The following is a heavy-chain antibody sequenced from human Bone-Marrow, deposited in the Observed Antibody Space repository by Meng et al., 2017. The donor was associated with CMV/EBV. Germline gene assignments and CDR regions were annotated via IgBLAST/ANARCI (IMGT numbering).Heavy chain of an antibody. Sequence: ASVKVSCKASGYTFTNYDINWVRQATGQGLEWMGWMNPNSGNTGYAQKFQGRVTITRNTSISTAYMELSSLRSEDTAVYYCARVGYCSISTCYSWFDPWGQGTLVTVSS. CDR2: MNPNSGNT. CDR1: GYTFTNYD. D-gene: IGHD2-2*02. CDR3: ARVGYCSISTCYSWFDP. V-gene: IGHV1-8*01. J-gene: IGHJ5*02.